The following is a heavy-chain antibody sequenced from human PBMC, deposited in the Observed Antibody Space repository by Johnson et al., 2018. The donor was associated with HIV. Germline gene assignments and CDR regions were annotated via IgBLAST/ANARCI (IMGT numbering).Heavy chain of an antibody. CDR2: SGSGGST. J-gene: IGHJ3*02. V-gene: IGHV3-53*01. CDR3: ARVGGATGAFDI. Sequence: VQLVESGGGVVQPGRSLRLSCAASGFTVSSNYMSWVRQAPGKGLEWVSAISGSGGSTYYADSVKGRFTISRDNSKNTLYLQMNSLRAEDTAVYYCARVGGATGAFDIWGQGTMVTVSS. D-gene: IGHD1-26*01. CDR1: GFTVSSNY.